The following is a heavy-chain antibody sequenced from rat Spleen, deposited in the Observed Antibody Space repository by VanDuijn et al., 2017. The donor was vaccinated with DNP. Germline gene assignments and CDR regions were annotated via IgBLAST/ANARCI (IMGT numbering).Heavy chain of an antibody. D-gene: IGHD1-2*01. CDR1: GFSLTNYG. CDR3: ARFPPGYSSYRDWYFDF. CDR2: IWSGGST. V-gene: IGHV2-16*01. Sequence: QVQLKESGPGLVQPSETLSLTCTVSGFSLTNYGVSWVRQPPGKGLEWIGAIWSGGSTDYNSALKSRLSINRDTSKSQVLLKMNSLQTEDTAMYSCARFPPGYSSYRDWYFDFWGQGTLVTVSS. J-gene: IGHJ3*01.